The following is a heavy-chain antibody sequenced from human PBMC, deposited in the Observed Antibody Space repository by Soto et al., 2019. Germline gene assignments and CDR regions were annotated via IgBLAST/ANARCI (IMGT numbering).Heavy chain of an antibody. J-gene: IGHJ6*02. D-gene: IGHD3-9*01. CDR3: ARGPDGSLTGYLSYYSYGMDV. Sequence: QVQLVQSGAEVKKPGASVKVSCKASGYTFTSYGISWVRQAPGQGLEWMGWISAYNGNTNYAQKLQGRVTMTTDTSTSTAYMELRSLRSDDTAVYYCARGPDGSLTGYLSYYSYGMDVWGQGTTVTVSS. V-gene: IGHV1-18*01. CDR1: GYTFTSYG. CDR2: ISAYNGNT.